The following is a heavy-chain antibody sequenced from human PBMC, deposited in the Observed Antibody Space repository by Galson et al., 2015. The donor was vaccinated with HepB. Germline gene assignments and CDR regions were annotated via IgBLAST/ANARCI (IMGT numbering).Heavy chain of an antibody. CDR1: GYTFGDSG. V-gene: IGHV1-18*01. CDR2: ISPYNANT. J-gene: IGHJ4*02. Sequence: SVKVSCKASGYTFGDSGIIWVRQAPGQGLEWMGWISPYNANTNYAQKFRGRVTLTTVTSTTTAYMELRSLRSDDTAIYYCAREGSDCIGDACYYYFDYWGQPSMVTVYS. D-gene: IGHD2-15*01. CDR3: AREGSDCIGDACYYYFDY.